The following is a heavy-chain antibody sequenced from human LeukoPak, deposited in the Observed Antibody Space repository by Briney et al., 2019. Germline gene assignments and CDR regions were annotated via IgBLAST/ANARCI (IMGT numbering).Heavy chain of an antibody. CDR3: ADFYASGSYYNGWFDP. CDR2: IYYSGSA. Sequence: SETLSLTCTVSGGSISSSGYYWAWIRQPPGKGLEWMGSIYYSGSAYYNPSLKSRVTISIDTSKDQFSLKVISMTAADTAVYFCADFYASGSYYNGWFDPWGQGTLVTVSS. CDR1: GGSISSSGYY. V-gene: IGHV4-39*01. D-gene: IGHD3-10*01. J-gene: IGHJ5*02.